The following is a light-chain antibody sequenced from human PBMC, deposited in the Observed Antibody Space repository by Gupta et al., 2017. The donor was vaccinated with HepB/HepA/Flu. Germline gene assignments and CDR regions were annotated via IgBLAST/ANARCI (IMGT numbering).Light chain of an antibody. Sequence: SVMTQSPGTRSVSPGERVTLSCTSRQDIYVKIAWYVQKPGRSPKLLIYGTSVRATSVSARFSGSESGTDFSLTIAGLQSEDFAVYYCQQYSRWPPTFGQGTKLEVK. CDR2: GTS. J-gene: IGKJ1*01. CDR1: QDIYVK. V-gene: IGKV3-15*01. CDR3: QQYSRWPPT.